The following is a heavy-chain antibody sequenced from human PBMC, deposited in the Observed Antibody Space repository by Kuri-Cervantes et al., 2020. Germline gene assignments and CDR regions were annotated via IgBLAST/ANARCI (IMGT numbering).Heavy chain of an antibody. CDR3: ARGAVAALSPPDY. V-gene: IGHV1-46*01. J-gene: IGHJ4*02. Sequence: ASVKVSCKASGYTFTTYGITWVRQAPGQGLEWMGIINPSGGSTSHAQKFQGRVTMTRDTSTSTVYMELSSLRSEDTAVYYCARGAVAALSPPDYWGQGTLVTVSS. CDR1: GYTFTTYG. D-gene: IGHD6-19*01. CDR2: INPSGGST.